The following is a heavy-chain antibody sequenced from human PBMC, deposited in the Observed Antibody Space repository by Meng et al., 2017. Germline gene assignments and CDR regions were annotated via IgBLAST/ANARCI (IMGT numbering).Heavy chain of an antibody. J-gene: IGHJ4*02. Sequence: SETLSLTCTVSGGSISSGSYYWSWIRQPAGKGLEWIGRIYTSGSTNYNPSLKSRVTISVDTSKNQFSLKLSSVTAADTAVYYCARNPLRYCSSTSCPPVHWGQGTLVTGAS. CDR1: GGSISSGSYY. CDR2: IYTSGST. V-gene: IGHV4-61*02. CDR3: ARNPLRYCSSTSCPPVH. D-gene: IGHD2-2*01.